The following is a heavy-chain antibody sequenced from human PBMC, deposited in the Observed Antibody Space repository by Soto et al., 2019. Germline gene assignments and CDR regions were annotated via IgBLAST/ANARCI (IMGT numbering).Heavy chain of an antibody. D-gene: IGHD2-15*01. CDR2: IIPILGIT. CDR3: ARSGAGIVVALGWFDP. CDR1: GGTFSSYT. J-gene: IGHJ5*02. Sequence: GASVKVSCKASGGTFSSYTISWVRQAPGQGLEWMGRIIPILGITNYAQKFQGRVTITADKSTSTAYMDLSSLRSEDAAVYYCARSGAGIVVALGWFDPWGQGTLVTVSS. V-gene: IGHV1-69*02.